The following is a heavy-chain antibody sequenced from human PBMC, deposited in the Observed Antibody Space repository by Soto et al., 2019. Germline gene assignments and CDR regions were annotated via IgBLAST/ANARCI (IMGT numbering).Heavy chain of an antibody. V-gene: IGHV3-74*01. CDR1: GFTFSSFW. Sequence: EVQLVESGGVLVQPGGSLRLSCAVSGFTFSSFWMHLVRQAPGPGLVWVSRINTDGISTGYADSVKGRFTISRDNATNTLYLQMHSLRVEDTAMYYWAKRGGDTFGFSYWVQGTLVTVSS. J-gene: IGHJ4*02. CDR3: AKRGGDTFGFSY. CDR2: INTDGIST. D-gene: IGHD3-10*01.